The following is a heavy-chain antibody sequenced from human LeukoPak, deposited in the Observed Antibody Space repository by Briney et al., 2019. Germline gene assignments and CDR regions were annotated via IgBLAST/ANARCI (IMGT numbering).Heavy chain of an antibody. CDR2: INSDGSST. CDR3: AREFYYDSSGYYANKPD. Sequence: GGSLRLSCAASGFTFSSYWMHWVRQAPGKGLVWVSRINSDGSSTSYADSVKGRFTISRDNAKNTLYLQMNSLRAEDTAVYYCAREFYYDSSGYYANKPDWGQGTLVTVSS. V-gene: IGHV3-74*01. CDR1: GFTFSSYW. J-gene: IGHJ4*02. D-gene: IGHD3-22*01.